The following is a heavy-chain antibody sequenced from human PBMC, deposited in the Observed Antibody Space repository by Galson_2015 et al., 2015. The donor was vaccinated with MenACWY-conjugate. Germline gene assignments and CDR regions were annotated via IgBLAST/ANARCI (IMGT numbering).Heavy chain of an antibody. J-gene: IGHJ5*02. CDR1: GGSISNYY. V-gene: IGHV4-59*01. D-gene: IGHD4-17*01. CDR2: IYYSGTT. CDR3: ARRATTGWFDP. Sequence: TLSLTCTVSGGSISNYYWSWIRQPPGKALEWIGYIYYSGTTNYNPSLKSRVTISVDTSKNQFSLKLSSVTAADTAVYYCARRATTGWFDPWGQGTHVTVSS.